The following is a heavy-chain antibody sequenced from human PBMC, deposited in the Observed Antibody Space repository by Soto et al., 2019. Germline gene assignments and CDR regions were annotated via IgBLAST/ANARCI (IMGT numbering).Heavy chain of an antibody. CDR1: GYSFTSYW. Sequence: PGESLKISCKGSGYSFTSYWIGWVRQMPGKGLEWMGIIYPGDSDTRYSPSFQGQVTISADKSISTAYLQWSSLKASDTAMYYCARADYDILTGYQFYEGASYYFGYWGQGTLVTVSS. CDR3: ARADYDILTGYQFYEGASYYFGY. CDR2: IYPGDSDT. J-gene: IGHJ4*02. D-gene: IGHD3-9*01. V-gene: IGHV5-51*01.